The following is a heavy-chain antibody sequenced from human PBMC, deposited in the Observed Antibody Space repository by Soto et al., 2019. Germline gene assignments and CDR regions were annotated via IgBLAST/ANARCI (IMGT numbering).Heavy chain of an antibody. J-gene: IGHJ4*02. D-gene: IGHD3-10*01. CDR2: ISSSGSTA. V-gene: IGHV3-48*03. CDR3: TRAAWFPYLSFY. Sequence: SGGSLRLSCAASGFTFSRFELHWVRQAPGKGLECISYISSSGSTAYYASSVEGRFTISRDNANNSVYLQMDSLRAEDTALYYCTRAAWFPYLSFYWGQGALVTVYS. CDR1: GFTFSRFE.